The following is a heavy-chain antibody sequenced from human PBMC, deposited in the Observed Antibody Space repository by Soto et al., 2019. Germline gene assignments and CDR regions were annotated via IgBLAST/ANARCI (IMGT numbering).Heavy chain of an antibody. CDR3: ARDQYCSGGSCYLDGMDV. Sequence: QVQLVQSGAEVKKPGSSVKVSCKASGGTFNSYAISWVRQAPGQGLEWMGGIIPIFGTANYAQKFQGRVTITADESTSTAYMELSSLRSEDTAVYYCARDQYCSGGSCYLDGMDVWGQGTTVTVSS. V-gene: IGHV1-69*01. CDR1: GGTFNSYA. J-gene: IGHJ6*02. CDR2: IIPIFGTA. D-gene: IGHD2-15*01.